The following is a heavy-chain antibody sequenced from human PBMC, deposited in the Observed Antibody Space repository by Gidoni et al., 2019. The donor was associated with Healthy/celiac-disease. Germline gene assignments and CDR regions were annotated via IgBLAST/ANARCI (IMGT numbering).Heavy chain of an antibody. V-gene: IGHV2-5*02. CDR3: AHIGSDYGDFNDAFDI. J-gene: IGHJ3*02. CDR2: IYWDDDK. Sequence: QITLKESGPTLVKPTQTLTLTCTFSGFSLSTSGVGVGWIRQPPGKALEWLALIYWDDDKRYSPSLKSRLTITKDTSKNQVVLTMTNMDPVDTATYYCAHIGSDYGDFNDAFDIWGQGTMVTVSS. CDR1: GFSLSTSGVG. D-gene: IGHD4-17*01.